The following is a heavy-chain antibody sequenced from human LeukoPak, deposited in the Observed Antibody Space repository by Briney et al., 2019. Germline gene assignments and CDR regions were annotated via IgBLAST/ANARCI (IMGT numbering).Heavy chain of an antibody. D-gene: IGHD2-21*02. J-gene: IGHJ4*02. CDR1: GFTFSRFG. V-gene: IGHV3-30*02. CDR3: AKGPHPPIVVVTPGIGTYFDY. Sequence: GGSLRLSCAASGFTFSRFGMHWVRQAPGKGLEWVTFINYDGSKEYYADSVKGRFTISRDSSKNTLYLQMNSLRAEDTAVYYCAKGPHPPIVVVTPGIGTYFDYWGQGTLVTVSS. CDR2: INYDGSKE.